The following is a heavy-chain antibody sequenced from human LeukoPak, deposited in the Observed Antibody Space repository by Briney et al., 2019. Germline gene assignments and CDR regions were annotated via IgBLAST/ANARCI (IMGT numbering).Heavy chain of an antibody. Sequence: ASVKVSCKASGYTFTGYYMHGVRQAPGQGLEWMGWINPNSGGTNYAQKFQGRVTMTRDTSISTAYMDVSRVRPDDPAVYRCARGVSRGLGGPFDYWGQGTLVTVSS. CDR1: GYTFTGYY. D-gene: IGHD6-19*01. CDR2: INPNSGGT. CDR3: ARGVSRGLGGPFDY. J-gene: IGHJ4*02. V-gene: IGHV1-2*02.